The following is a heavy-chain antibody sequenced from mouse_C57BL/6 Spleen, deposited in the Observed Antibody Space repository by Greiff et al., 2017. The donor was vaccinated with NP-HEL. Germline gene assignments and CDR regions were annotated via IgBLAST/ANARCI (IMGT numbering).Heavy chain of an antibody. D-gene: IGHD4-1*01. V-gene: IGHV1-69*01. J-gene: IGHJ4*01. Sequence: QVQLQQPGAELVMPGASVKLSCKASGYTFTSYWMHWVKQRPGQGLEWIGEIDPSDSYTNYNQKFKGKSTLTVDKSSSTAYMQLSSLTSEDSAVYYCARVWDGAMDYWGQGTSVTVSS. CDR2: IDPSDSYT. CDR3: ARVWDGAMDY. CDR1: GYTFTSYW.